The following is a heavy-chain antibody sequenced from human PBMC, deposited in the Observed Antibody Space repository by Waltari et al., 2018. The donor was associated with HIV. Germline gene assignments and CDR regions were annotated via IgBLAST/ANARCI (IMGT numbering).Heavy chain of an antibody. CDR2: IWRDGST. CDR1: GFTVSSNY. V-gene: IGHV3-66*01. Sequence: EVQLVESGGHLVQPGGSLSLSCAASGFTVSSNYMTWVRQAPGKGLVWVSVIWRDGSTYYADSVKGRFTISRDNSRNTMYLQMNSLRVDDTAVYYCARDLREDYYHFAMNVWGQGTSVTVSS. J-gene: IGHJ6*02. D-gene: IGHD1-26*01. CDR3: ARDLREDYYHFAMNV.